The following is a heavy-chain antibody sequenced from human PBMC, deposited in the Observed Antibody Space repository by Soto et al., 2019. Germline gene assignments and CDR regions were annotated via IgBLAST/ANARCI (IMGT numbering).Heavy chain of an antibody. Sequence: SETLSLACTVSGGSISTGGYYWSWIRQHPGKGLEWIGYIDYIGSTFYNPSLKSRLTISVDTSKNQFSLKLSSVTAADTAVYYCARAHPTTWSDYWGQGALVTVSS. CDR3: ARAHPTTWSDY. J-gene: IGHJ4*02. CDR1: GGSISTGGYY. CDR2: IDYIGST. V-gene: IGHV4-31*03. D-gene: IGHD4-17*01.